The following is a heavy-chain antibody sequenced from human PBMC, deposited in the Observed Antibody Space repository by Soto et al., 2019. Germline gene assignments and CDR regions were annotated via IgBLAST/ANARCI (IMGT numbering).Heavy chain of an antibody. CDR1: DFTFSNYN. J-gene: IGHJ6*02. CDR2: ISSSLGSI. D-gene: IGHD3-9*01. Sequence: LRLSCVASDFTFSNYNINWVRQAPGRGLEWLSYISSSLGSIHYADSVKGRFTISRDNSKNTLYLQMNSLRAEDTAVYYCATDYYDILTGYYPPIYYYYYGMDGWGQGTRVTVSS. CDR3: ATDYYDILTGYYPPIYYYYYGMDG. V-gene: IGHV3-48*01.